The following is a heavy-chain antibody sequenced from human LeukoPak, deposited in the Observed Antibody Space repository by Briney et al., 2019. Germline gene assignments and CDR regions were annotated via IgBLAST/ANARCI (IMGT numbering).Heavy chain of an antibody. CDR3: ARLLDCSSTSCPS. V-gene: IGHV1-2*02. Sequence: GASVKVSCKASGYTFTGYCMHWVRQAPGQGLEWMGWINPNSGGTNYAQKFQGRVTMTRDTSISTAYMELSRLRSDDTAVYYCARLLDCSSTSCPSWGQGTLVTVSS. CDR2: INPNSGGT. J-gene: IGHJ5*02. D-gene: IGHD2-2*01. CDR1: GYTFTGYC.